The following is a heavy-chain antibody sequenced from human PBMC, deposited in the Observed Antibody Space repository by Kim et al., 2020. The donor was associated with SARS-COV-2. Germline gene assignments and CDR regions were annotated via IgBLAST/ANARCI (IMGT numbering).Heavy chain of an antibody. J-gene: IGHJ4*02. V-gene: IGHV1-3*01. D-gene: IGHD4-4*01. CDR3: VRDMNPTVYDY. CDR1: GYTFKTYP. Sequence: ASVKVSCKASGYTFKTYPIHWLRQAPGQTLEWMGWVNAANDHTKYSQQFQGRITISRDTSATTAYMELRSLTTKDTAFYYCVRDMNPTVYDYWGQGTLVTVSS. CDR2: VNAANDHT.